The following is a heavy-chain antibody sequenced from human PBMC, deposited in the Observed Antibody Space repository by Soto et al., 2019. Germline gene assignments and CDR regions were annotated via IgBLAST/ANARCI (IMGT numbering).Heavy chain of an antibody. D-gene: IGHD6-19*01. V-gene: IGHV3-23*01. Sequence: EVQLLESGGGLVQPGGSLRLSCAASGFTFSSSAMSWVRQDPGKGLEWVSAISGSGGSTYYADSGKGRFTTSRDNSKNSVYLQMNSLRAEDTAVYYCAKEWLPCFDYWGQGTLVTVSS. CDR3: AKEWLPCFDY. J-gene: IGHJ4*02. CDR2: ISGSGGST. CDR1: GFTFSSSA.